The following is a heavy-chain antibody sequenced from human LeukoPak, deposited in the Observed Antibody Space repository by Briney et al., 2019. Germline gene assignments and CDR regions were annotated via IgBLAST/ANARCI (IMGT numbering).Heavy chain of an antibody. Sequence: SETLSLTCAVHGGSLSDYFWTWIRQPPGKGLEWIGEINDSGSTNYSPSVRSRVTISIDTSQNQFSLKLRSVTAADTAVYYCARVSWFGELFDYWGQGTLVTVSS. V-gene: IGHV4-34*01. CDR2: INDSGST. CDR3: ARVSWFGELFDY. D-gene: IGHD3-10*01. CDR1: GGSLSDYF. J-gene: IGHJ4*02.